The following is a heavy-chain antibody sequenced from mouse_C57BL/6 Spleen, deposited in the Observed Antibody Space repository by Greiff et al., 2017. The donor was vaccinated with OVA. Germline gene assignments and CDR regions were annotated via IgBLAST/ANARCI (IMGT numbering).Heavy chain of an antibody. V-gene: IGHV5-4*01. J-gene: IGHJ2*01. D-gene: IGHD2-4*01. Sequence: EVNLVESGGGLVKPGGSLKLSCAASGFTFSSYAMSWVRQTPEKRLEWVATISDGGSYTYYPDNVKGRFTISRDNAKNNLYLQMSHLKSEDTAMYYCARDDDYDGVVFDYWGQGTTLTVSS. CDR2: ISDGGSYT. CDR1: GFTFSSYA. CDR3: ARDDDYDGVVFDY.